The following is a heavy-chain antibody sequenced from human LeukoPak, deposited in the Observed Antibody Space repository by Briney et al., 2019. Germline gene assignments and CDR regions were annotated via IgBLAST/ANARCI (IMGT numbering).Heavy chain of an antibody. V-gene: IGHV1-24*01. CDR3: TAGRRYSLFDY. D-gene: IGHD5-18*01. CDR2: FEPEDGGR. CDR1: GYILTELS. Sequence: ASVTVSCNVSGYILTELSLHWVRQAPGKGLEWMGGFEPEDGGRLYAQNFQGRVTTTEDTSTDTAYMELSSLSSEDTAVYYCTAGRRYSLFDYWGQGTLVIVSS. J-gene: IGHJ4*02.